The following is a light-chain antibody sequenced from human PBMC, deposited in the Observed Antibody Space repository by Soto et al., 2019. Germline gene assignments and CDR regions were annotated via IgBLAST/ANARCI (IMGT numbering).Light chain of an antibody. CDR1: QSVSSSF. CDR2: GAS. CDR3: QQYGSSQS. Sequence: EIVLTQSPGTLSLSPGESATLSCRASQSVSSSFLAWYQQKPGQAPRLLIYGASTRATGIPDRFSGSGSGTDCTLTISRLEPEDIAVSYCQQYGSSQSFGQGTKVEIK. V-gene: IGKV3-20*01. J-gene: IGKJ1*01.